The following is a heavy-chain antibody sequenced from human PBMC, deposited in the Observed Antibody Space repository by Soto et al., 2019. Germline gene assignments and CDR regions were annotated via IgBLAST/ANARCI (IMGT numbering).Heavy chain of an antibody. CDR1: GFTFSSYA. CDR2: VSPNGQGI. D-gene: IGHD3-10*01. Sequence: GGSLRLSCAASGFTFSSYAMNCVRQAPGEGLEWVSTVSPNGQGIYYADSVRGRFTISRDFSKNTVFLHMDSLRAEDTAVYYCAKDRDYPRDYFHYWGQGTLVTVSS. V-gene: IGHV3-23*01. J-gene: IGHJ4*02. CDR3: AKDRDYPRDYFHY.